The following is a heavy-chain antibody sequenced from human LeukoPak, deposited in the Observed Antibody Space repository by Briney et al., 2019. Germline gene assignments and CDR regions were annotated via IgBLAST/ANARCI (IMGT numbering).Heavy chain of an antibody. CDR1: GFTFSSYS. J-gene: IGHJ4*02. D-gene: IGHD5-24*01. Sequence: PGGSLRLSCAASGFTFSSYSMNWVRQAPGKGLEWVSYISSSGSTIYYADSVKGRFTISRDNAKNSLYLQMNSLRGEDTAVYYCARGEQEMATMSIDYWGQGNLVTVSS. CDR2: ISSSGSTI. V-gene: IGHV3-48*01. CDR3: ARGEQEMATMSIDY.